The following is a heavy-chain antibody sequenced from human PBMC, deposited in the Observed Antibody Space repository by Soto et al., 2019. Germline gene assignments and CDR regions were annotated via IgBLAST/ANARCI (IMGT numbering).Heavy chain of an antibody. V-gene: IGHV1-18*01. D-gene: IGHD3-10*01. CDR3: ARDTGITISPRSIDY. J-gene: IGHJ4*02. Sequence: ASVKVSCKASGYTFTSYGIGWVRQAPGQGLEWMGWISAYNGNTNYAQKLQGRVTMTTDTSTSTAYMELRSLRSDDTAVYYCARDTGITISPRSIDYWGQGTLVTVSS. CDR2: ISAYNGNT. CDR1: GYTFTSYG.